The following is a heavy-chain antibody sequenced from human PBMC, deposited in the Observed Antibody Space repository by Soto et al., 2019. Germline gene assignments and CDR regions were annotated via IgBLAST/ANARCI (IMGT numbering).Heavy chain of an antibody. V-gene: IGHV3-23*01. J-gene: IGHJ2*01. Sequence: EVQLLESGGGLVQPGGSLRLSCAASGFTFTSYAMSWVRQSPGKGLEWFSAISGGGGRTYDADSVKGRFTISRDNSKHSLYLQMNSLRAEDTALYYCAKVPITSIGGARSKDWYFDLWGRGTLVTGSS. D-gene: IGHD1-26*01. CDR2: ISGGGGRT. CDR1: GFTFTSYA. CDR3: AKVPITSIGGARSKDWYFDL.